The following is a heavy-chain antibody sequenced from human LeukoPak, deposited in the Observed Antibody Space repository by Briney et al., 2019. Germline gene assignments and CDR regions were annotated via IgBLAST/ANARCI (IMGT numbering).Heavy chain of an antibody. CDR1: GYTFTSYD. D-gene: IGHD5-12*01. J-gene: IGHJ4*02. V-gene: IGHV1-8*01. CDR2: MNPNSGNT. CDR3: ARGPEREYSGYDSGFDY. Sequence: GASVKVSCKASGYTFTSYDINWVRHATGQGLELMGWMNPNSGNTGYAQKFQGRVTMTRNTSISTAYMELSSLRSEDTAVYYCARGPEREYSGYDSGFDYWGQGTLVTVSS.